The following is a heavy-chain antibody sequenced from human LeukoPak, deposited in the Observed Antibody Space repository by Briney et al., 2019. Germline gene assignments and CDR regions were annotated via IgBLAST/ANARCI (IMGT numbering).Heavy chain of an antibody. J-gene: IGHJ3*01. D-gene: IGHD2-8*01. CDR3: VKDNAEVDDAFDV. V-gene: IGHV3-30*18. Sequence: GRSLTLSCAVSGPTLSTYGIHWVRQAPGKGLEWVAFISYDGSDEFYADSVRGRFTFSRDKPKNTIQLQLNSLRAEDTGVYYCVKDNAEVDDAFDVWGQGTKVTVSS. CDR2: ISYDGSDE. CDR1: GPTLSTYG.